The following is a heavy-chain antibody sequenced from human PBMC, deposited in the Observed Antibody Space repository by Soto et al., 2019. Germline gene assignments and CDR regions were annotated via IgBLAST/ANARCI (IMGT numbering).Heavy chain of an antibody. CDR1: GGTFGNSA. V-gene: IGHV1-69*01. CDR3: AKVMAAAGYDS. J-gene: IGHJ4*02. CDR2: IIPVFGTV. Sequence: QVKLEQSGAEVKKPGSSVKLSCKASGGTFGNSAISWVRQDPGQGLEWMGGIIPVFGTVNYAQKFEGRVTITADESTSTVFMEMSRLTSEDTAVYYCAKVMAAAGYDSWGQGTLVTVSS. D-gene: IGHD3-16*01.